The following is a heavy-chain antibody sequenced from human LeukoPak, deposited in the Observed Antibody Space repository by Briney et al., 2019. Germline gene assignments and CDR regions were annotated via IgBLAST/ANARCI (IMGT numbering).Heavy chain of an antibody. CDR1: GFTFSTYW. Sequence: GGSLRLSCAASGFTFSTYWMSWVRQAPGKGLEWVANIKQDGSETYYVDSVKGRFTISRDNAKNSMYLQMNSLRAEDTAVYFCARGEYYYDSSDYDPPDAFDIWGQGTMVSVSS. CDR2: IKQDGSET. V-gene: IGHV3-7*01. J-gene: IGHJ3*02. D-gene: IGHD3-22*01. CDR3: ARGEYYYDSSDYDPPDAFDI.